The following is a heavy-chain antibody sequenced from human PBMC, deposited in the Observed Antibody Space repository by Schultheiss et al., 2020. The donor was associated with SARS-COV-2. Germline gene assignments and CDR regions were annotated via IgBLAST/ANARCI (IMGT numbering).Heavy chain of an antibody. CDR3: AREEMNCGGDCFRH. Sequence: GESLKISCAASGFTFSSYEMNWVRQAPGEGLEWLSYISSSGTLIYYAESVKGRFTVSRDNAKNTVYLQLDSLRAEDTAVYYCAREEMNCGGDCFRHWGQGTLVTVSS. CDR2: ISSSGTLI. CDR1: GFTFSSYE. D-gene: IGHD2-21*02. J-gene: IGHJ4*02. V-gene: IGHV3-48*03.